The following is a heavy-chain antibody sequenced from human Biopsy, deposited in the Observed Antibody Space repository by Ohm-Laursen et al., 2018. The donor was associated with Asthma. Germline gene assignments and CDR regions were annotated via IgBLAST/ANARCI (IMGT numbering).Heavy chain of an antibody. CDR2: IWFDGSNK. Sequence: SLRLSCTASGFTFSSFGMHWVRQAPGKGLEWVADIWFDGSNKHYADSVKGRFTISRDNSKNTLYLQMNSLRAEDTALYYCGRERSYMVDYWGQGSLVSVSS. V-gene: IGHV3-33*01. D-gene: IGHD3-10*01. CDR3: GRERSYMVDY. CDR1: GFTFSSFG. J-gene: IGHJ4*02.